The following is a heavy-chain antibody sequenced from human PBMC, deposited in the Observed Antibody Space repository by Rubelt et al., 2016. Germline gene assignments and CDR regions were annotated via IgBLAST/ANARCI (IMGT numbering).Heavy chain of an antibody. CDR2: INTYNDKT. D-gene: IGHD3-22*01. Sequence: QVHLVQSAIEVKKPGASVKISCKTSGYTFTTYGIIWVRRAPGQGLEWMGWINTYNDKTNYPQKFQGRVSMTTDSSTNTDYMELRSLRSDDTDVYYGARGYFDSTGDFDYWGQGTLVTVSS. V-gene: IGHV1-18*01. CDR3: ARGYFDSTGDFDY. CDR1: GYTFTTYG. J-gene: IGHJ4*02.